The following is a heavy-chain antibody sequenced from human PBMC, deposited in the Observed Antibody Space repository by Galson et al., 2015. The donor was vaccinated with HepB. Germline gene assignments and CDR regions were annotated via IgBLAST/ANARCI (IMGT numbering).Heavy chain of an antibody. Sequence: SLRLSCAASGFTFSGSAMHWVRRASGKGLEWVGRIRSKANSYATAYAASVKGRFTISRDDSKNTAYLQMNSLKTEDTAVYYCTRLCGGGSCYLNDAFDIWGQGTMVTVSS. J-gene: IGHJ3*02. CDR3: TRLCGGGSCYLNDAFDI. CDR2: IRSKANSYAT. CDR1: GFTFSGSA. D-gene: IGHD2-15*01. V-gene: IGHV3-73*01.